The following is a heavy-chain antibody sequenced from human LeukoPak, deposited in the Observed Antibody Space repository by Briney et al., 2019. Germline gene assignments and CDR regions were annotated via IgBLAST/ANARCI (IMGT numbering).Heavy chain of an antibody. CDR1: GFIFSHHG. CDR3: AKSNGYGLVDI. J-gene: IGHJ3*02. V-gene: IGHV3-23*01. D-gene: IGHD3-10*01. Sequence: PGGSLRLSCAASGFIFSHHGMNWVRQAPGKGLEWVSGIRTDGVTTYYADSVKGRFITSRDNSKNTVYLQMNSLSAEDAAVYYCAKSNGYGLVDIWGQGTMVTVSS. CDR2: IRTDGVTT.